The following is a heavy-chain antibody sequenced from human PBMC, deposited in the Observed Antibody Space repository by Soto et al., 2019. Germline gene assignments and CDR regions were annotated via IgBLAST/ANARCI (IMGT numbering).Heavy chain of an antibody. V-gene: IGHV1-8*01. J-gene: IGHJ3*02. Sequence: QVQLVQSGAEVKKPGASVKVSCKASGYTFTSYDINWVRQATGQGLAWMGWMNPNSGNTGYAQKFQGRVTMTRNTSISTAYMELSSLRSEDTAVYYCARGINYYDSGDEAFDIWGQGTMVTVSS. D-gene: IGHD3-10*01. CDR3: ARGINYYDSGDEAFDI. CDR1: GYTFTSYD. CDR2: MNPNSGNT.